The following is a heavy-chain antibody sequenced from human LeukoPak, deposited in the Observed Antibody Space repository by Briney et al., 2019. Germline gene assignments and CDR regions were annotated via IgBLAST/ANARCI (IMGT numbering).Heavy chain of an antibody. CDR2: IYYSGST. Sequence: SETLSLTCTVSGGSISSYYWSWIRQPPGKGLEWIGYIYYSGSTNYNPSLKSRVTISVDTSKNQFSLKLSSVAAADTAVYYCARLQRGYWGQGTLVTVSS. D-gene: IGHD5-24*01. CDR1: GGSISSYY. CDR3: ARLQRGY. V-gene: IGHV4-59*08. J-gene: IGHJ4*02.